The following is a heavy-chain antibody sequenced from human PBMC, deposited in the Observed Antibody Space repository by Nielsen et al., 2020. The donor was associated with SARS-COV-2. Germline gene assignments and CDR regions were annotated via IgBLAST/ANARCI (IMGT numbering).Heavy chain of an antibody. Sequence: GESLKISCAASGFTFSSYGMHWVRQAPGKGLEWVAVISYDGSNKYYADSVKGRFTIPRDNSKNTLYLQMNSLRAEDTAVYYCARDRGRALQNWFDPWGQGTLVTVSS. CDR1: GFTFSSYG. J-gene: IGHJ5*02. V-gene: IGHV3-33*05. CDR2: ISYDGSNK. CDR3: ARDRGRALQNWFDP. D-gene: IGHD1-26*01.